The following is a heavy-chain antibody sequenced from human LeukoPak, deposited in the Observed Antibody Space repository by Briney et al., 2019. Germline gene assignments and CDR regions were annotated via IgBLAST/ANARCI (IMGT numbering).Heavy chain of an antibody. CDR2: INHSGST. V-gene: IGHV4-34*01. CDR1: GGSFSGYY. CDR3: ARGRGRRALDY. Sequence: SETPSLTCAVYGGSFSGYYWSWIRQPPGKGLEWIGEINHSGSTNYNPSLKSRVTISVDTSKNQFSLKLSSVTAADTAVYYCARGRGRRALDYWGQGTLVTVSS. J-gene: IGHJ4*02. D-gene: IGHD3-10*01.